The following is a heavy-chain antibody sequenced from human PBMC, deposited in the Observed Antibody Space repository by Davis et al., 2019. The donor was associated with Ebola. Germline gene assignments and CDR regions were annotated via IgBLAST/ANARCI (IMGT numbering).Heavy chain of an antibody. CDR3: ARGQDYYDSSGYYWIYDY. Sequence: GESLKISCAASGFTFSSYAMHWVRQAPGKGLEWVAVISYDGSNKYYADSVKGRFTISRDNSKNTLYLQMNSLRAEDTAVYYCARGQDYYDSSGYYWIYDYWGQGTLVTVSS. D-gene: IGHD3-22*01. CDR2: ISYDGSNK. V-gene: IGHV3-30-3*01. CDR1: GFTFSSYA. J-gene: IGHJ4*02.